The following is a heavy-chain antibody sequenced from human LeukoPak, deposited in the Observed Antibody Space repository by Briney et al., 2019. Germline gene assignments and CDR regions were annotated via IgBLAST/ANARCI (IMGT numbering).Heavy chain of an antibody. CDR1: GDSVSRYTAA. CDR3: ARDRGGSSWYYFDN. D-gene: IGHD6-13*01. CDR2: TYYRTKCYN. V-gene: IGHV6-1*01. Sequence: SQTLSLTCAISGDSVSRYTAAWNWVRQAPSRGLEWLGRTYYRTKCYNDYAVSVKSRITINPDTSKNQFSLQLNSVTPEDTAVDYCARDRGGSSWYYFDNWGQGSLVTVSS. J-gene: IGHJ4*02.